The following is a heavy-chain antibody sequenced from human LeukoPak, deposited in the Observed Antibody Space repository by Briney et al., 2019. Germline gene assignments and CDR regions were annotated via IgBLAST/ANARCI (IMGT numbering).Heavy chain of an antibody. V-gene: IGHV3-48*04. J-gene: IGHJ4*02. D-gene: IGHD6-19*01. CDR3: ASKTGLAGVDY. CDR1: GLTFSSYS. Sequence: GGSLRLSCAASGLTFSSYSLNWVRQAPGKGLEWVSYISSSGSTIYYADSVKGRFTISRDNAKNSLYLQMNSLRAEDTAVYYCASKTGLAGVDYWGQGTLVTVSS. CDR2: ISSSGSTI.